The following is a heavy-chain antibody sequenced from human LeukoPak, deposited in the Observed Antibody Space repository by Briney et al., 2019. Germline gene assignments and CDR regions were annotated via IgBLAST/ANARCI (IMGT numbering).Heavy chain of an antibody. CDR2: ISGSGGTT. D-gene: IGHD1-14*01. Sequence: AGGSLRLSCAASGFTFNNYAMNWVRQAPGKGLEWVSVISGSGGTTYYADSVKGRFTISRDSSKNTLYLQMNSLRAEDTAVYYCAKVSGGGLYYDGMDVWDQGTTVTVSS. CDR3: AKVSGGGLYYDGMDV. V-gene: IGHV3-23*01. CDR1: GFTFNNYA. J-gene: IGHJ6*02.